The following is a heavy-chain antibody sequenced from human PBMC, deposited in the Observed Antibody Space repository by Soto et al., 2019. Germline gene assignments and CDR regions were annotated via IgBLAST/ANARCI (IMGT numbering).Heavy chain of an antibody. V-gene: IGHV4-4*02. CDR2: IYHSGST. Sequence: SETLSLTCAVSGGSISSSNWWSWVRQPPGKGLEWIGEIYHSGSTNYNPSLKSRVTISVDKSKNQFSLKLSSVTAADTAVYYCARVEENTLYYYGMDVCRQGTTVTV. CDR1: GGSISSSNW. CDR3: ARVEENTLYYYGMDV. D-gene: IGHD1-1*01. J-gene: IGHJ6*02.